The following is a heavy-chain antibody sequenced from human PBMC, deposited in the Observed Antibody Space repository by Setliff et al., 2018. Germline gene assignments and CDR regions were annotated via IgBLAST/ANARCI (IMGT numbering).Heavy chain of an antibody. CDR2: IYYGGST. Sequence: SETLSLTCTVSGGSISSSSYYWGWIRQPPGKGLEWIGYIYYGGSTNYNSSLKSRVTISIDTSKNQFSLKLNSVTAADMAVYYCAREQWLDPPGYYYMDVWAKGTTVTVSS. CDR1: GGSISSSSYY. CDR3: AREQWLDPPGYYYMDV. V-gene: IGHV4-61*05. J-gene: IGHJ6*03. D-gene: IGHD6-19*01.